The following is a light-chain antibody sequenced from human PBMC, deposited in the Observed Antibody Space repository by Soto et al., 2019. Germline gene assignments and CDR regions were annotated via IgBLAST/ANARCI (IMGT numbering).Light chain of an antibody. CDR3: SSYTSSSTRV. CDR2: DVS. V-gene: IGLV2-14*01. Sequence: QSALTQPASVSGSPGQSITISCTGTSSDVGGYNYVSWYQQHPGKAPKLMIYDVSNRPSGVSNRFSGSKSGNTASLTISGXXAXXXADYYCSSYTSSSTRVFGGGTKLTVL. CDR1: SSDVGGYNY. J-gene: IGLJ2*01.